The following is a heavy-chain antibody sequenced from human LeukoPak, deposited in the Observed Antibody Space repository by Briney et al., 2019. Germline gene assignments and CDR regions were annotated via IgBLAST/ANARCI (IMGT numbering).Heavy chain of an antibody. CDR3: AKDLCGDWTALHV. J-gene: IGHJ1*01. Sequence: GGSLRLSCAASGFFFDTYDLNWVRQDPGKGLEWVSLISGSGVSADYSHPVRGRFSISRDNSKNTVYLQMNSLGGNGTAVYWGAKDLCGDWTALHVWGRGTVVTGSS. CDR2: ISGSGVSA. V-gene: IGHV3-23*01. D-gene: IGHD3-10*02. CDR1: GFFFDTYD.